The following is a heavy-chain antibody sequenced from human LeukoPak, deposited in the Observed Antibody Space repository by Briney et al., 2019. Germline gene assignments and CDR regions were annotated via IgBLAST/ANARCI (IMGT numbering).Heavy chain of an antibody. CDR1: GFIFSSYA. J-gene: IGHJ4*02. V-gene: IGHV3-23*01. CDR3: AKERISGYTYGYFDS. D-gene: IGHD5-18*01. CDR2: ISGSGSNT. Sequence: GGSLRLSCAASGFIFSSYAMSWVRQAPGKGLEWVSSISGSGSNTYYADSVKGRFTISTDNSMNTLYLQMNSLRAEDTAVYHCAKERISGYTYGYFDSWGQGTLVTVSS.